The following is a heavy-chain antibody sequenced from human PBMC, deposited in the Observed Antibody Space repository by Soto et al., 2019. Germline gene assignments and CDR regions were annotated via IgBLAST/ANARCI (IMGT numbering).Heavy chain of an antibody. CDR1: GFTFSSYS. J-gene: IGHJ4*02. Sequence: EVQLVESGGGLVQPGGSLRLSCAASGFTFSSYSMNWVRQAPGKGLEWVSYISSSSSTIYYADSVKGRFTISRDNAKNSLYLQMNXXRXEXTAXXXXARDADYYDSSGYYSHWGQGTLVTVSS. CDR2: ISSSSSTI. D-gene: IGHD3-22*01. V-gene: IGHV3-48*01. CDR3: ARDADYYDSSGYYSH.